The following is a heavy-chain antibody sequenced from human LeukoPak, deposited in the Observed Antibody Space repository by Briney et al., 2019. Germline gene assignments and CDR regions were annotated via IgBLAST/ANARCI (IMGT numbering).Heavy chain of an antibody. D-gene: IGHD3-10*01. J-gene: IGHJ4*02. CDR3: ARVMVRGVIDY. CDR1: GGSISTYY. V-gene: IGHV4-59*01. Sequence: PSETLSLTCTVSGGSISTYYRSWIWQPRGKGLEWIGYIYYSGSTNYNPSLKSRVTISVDTSKNQFSLKLSSVTAADTAVYYCARVMVRGVIDYWGQGALVTVSS. CDR2: IYYSGST.